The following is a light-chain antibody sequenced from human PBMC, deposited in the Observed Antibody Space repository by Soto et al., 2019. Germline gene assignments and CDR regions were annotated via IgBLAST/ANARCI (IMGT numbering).Light chain of an antibody. J-gene: IGLJ1*01. CDR3: SSYSSSGTFYV. Sequence: QSVLTQPASVSGSPGQPITISCTGTSSDIGGFYYVSWYQHHPGKDPKLMIYQVSNRPSGVSNRFSGSKSGNTASLTISGLQAEDEADYFCSSYSSSGTFYVFGAGTKVTVL. CDR1: SSDIGGFYY. CDR2: QVS. V-gene: IGLV2-14*01.